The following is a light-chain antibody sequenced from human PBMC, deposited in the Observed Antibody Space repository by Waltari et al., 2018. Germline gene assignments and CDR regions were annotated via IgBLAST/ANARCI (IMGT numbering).Light chain of an antibody. J-gene: IGKJ1*01. CDR1: QSVATA. Sequence: EIVLTQSPGTLSLSPGERDPLSCRASQSVATALAWYQQKPGQPPRLLIYNTYTRATGVPDRFSGGGSGTDFSLTISRLEPEDFAVYYCQNYVRLPATFGQGTKVEIK. CDR3: QNYVRLPAT. V-gene: IGKV3-20*01. CDR2: NTY.